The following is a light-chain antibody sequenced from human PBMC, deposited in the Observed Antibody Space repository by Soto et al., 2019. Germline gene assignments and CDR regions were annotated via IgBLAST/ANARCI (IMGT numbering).Light chain of an antibody. CDR2: DVN. CDR3: SSYISTSTRV. J-gene: IGLJ1*01. CDR1: RSDIGGYRS. Sequence: QSALTQPASVSGSPGQSITISCTGTRSDIGGYRSVSWYQQHPGTAPKLIIYDVNSRPSGMSNRFSGSKSGNTASLTISGLQAEDEADYYCSSYISTSTRVFGTGTKVTVL. V-gene: IGLV2-14*03.